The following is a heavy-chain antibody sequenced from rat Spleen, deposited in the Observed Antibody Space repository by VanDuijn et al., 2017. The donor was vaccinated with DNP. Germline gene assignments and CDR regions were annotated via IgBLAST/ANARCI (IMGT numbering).Heavy chain of an antibody. CDR2: ISTGGGNT. CDR3: ASLNTYYGYNWFAY. Sequence: EVQLVESGGGLVQPGRSLKLSCAASGFTFSNYGMAWVRQAPTKGLEWVASISTGGGNTYYRDSVKGRFTISRDNAKNTQYLQMDSLRSEETATYYCASLNTYYGYNWFAYWGQGTLVTVSS. J-gene: IGHJ3*01. V-gene: IGHV5S13*01. CDR1: GFTFSNYG. D-gene: IGHD1-9*01.